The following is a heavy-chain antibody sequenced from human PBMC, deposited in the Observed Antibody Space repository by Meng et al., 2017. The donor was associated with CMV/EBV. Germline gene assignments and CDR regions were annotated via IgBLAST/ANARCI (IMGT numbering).Heavy chain of an antibody. CDR2: IYYSGST. J-gene: IGHJ5*02. CDR1: GGSISSGGYY. Sequence: SETLSLTCTVSGGSISSGGYYWSWIRQHPGKGLEWIGYIYYSGSTYYNPSLKSRVTISVDTSKNQFSLKLSSVTAADTAVYYCARVRVLPNRGTKLLYLNWFDPWGQGTLVTVSS. V-gene: IGHV4-31*03. CDR3: ARVRVLPNRGTKLLYLNWFDP. D-gene: IGHD2-2*02.